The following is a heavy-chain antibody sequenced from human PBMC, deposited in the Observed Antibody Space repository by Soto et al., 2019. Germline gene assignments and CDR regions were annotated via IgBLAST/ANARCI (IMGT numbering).Heavy chain of an antibody. D-gene: IGHD3-10*01. Sequence: SETLSLTCTVSGGSINNSSFYWGWVRQPPGKRLEWIGSIYYSGSAYYNPSLKSRLTISVDTSKNQFSLNLSSVTAADTAVYFCARRPLVRGIIPYYFDSWGQGTQVTVSS. V-gene: IGHV4-39*01. J-gene: IGHJ4*02. CDR3: ARRPLVRGIIPYYFDS. CDR1: GGSINNSSFY. CDR2: IYYSGSA.